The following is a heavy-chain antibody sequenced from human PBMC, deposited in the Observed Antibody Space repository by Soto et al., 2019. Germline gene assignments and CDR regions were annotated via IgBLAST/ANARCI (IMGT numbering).Heavy chain of an antibody. D-gene: IGHD7-27*01. V-gene: IGHV4-34*01. CDR3: ARGWGRIFDY. J-gene: IGHJ4*02. Sequence: SETLSLTCAAYGGSFSGYYWSWIRQPPGKGLEWIGEINHSGSTNYNPSLKSRVTISVDTSKNQFSLKLSSVTAADTAVYYCARGWGRIFDYWGQGTLVTVSS. CDR2: INHSGST. CDR1: GGSFSGYY.